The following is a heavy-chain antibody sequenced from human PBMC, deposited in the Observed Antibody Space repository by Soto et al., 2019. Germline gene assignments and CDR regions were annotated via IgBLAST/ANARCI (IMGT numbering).Heavy chain of an antibody. CDR2: IYSSGGT. Sequence: SETLSLTCTVSGDSISNYYWSWIRQPAGKGLEWIGRIYSSGGTDYNPSLKSRVTMPVDTSKNQFSLRLSSVTAADTAVYYCAREARDYVGDGYYYRKWGQGTLVTVSS. CDR1: GDSISNYY. J-gene: IGHJ1*01. D-gene: IGHD3-3*01. V-gene: IGHV4-4*07. CDR3: AREARDYVGDGYYYRK.